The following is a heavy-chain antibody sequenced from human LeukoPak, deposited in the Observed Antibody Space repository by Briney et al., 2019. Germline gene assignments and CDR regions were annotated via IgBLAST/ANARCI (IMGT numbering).Heavy chain of an antibody. Sequence: GGSLRLSCAASGFTFSTYTMNWVRQAPGKGLEWVSSITSSSSYIYYADSVKGRFTISRDNAKNSLYLQMNSLRAEDTAVYYCAELGITMIGGVWGKGTTVTISS. D-gene: IGHD3-10*02. CDR2: ITSSSSYI. J-gene: IGHJ6*04. V-gene: IGHV3-21*01. CDR1: GFTFSTYT. CDR3: AELGITMIGGV.